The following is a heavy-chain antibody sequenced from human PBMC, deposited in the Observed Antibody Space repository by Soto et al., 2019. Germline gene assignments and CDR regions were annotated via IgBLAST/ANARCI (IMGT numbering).Heavy chain of an antibody. V-gene: IGHV4-39*01. Sequence: QLQLQESGPGLVKPSETLSLTCAVSGGSLSSSGYYWGWIRQAPGKGLEWIGSISYSGITYYNPSLKSRVTMSSDTSRNHFSLRLSSVTAADTAVYYCARHAPHHYDIRTSNLNWFDPWGQGTLVTVSS. CDR1: GGSLSSSGYY. CDR2: ISYSGIT. J-gene: IGHJ5*02. D-gene: IGHD3-9*01. CDR3: ARHAPHHYDIRTSNLNWFDP.